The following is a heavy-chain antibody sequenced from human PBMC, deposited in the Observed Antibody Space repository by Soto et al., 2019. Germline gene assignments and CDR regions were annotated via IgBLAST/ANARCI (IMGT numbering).Heavy chain of an antibody. CDR1: GYTFTSYA. Sequence: ASVKVSFKASGYTFTSYAMHWVRQAPGQRLEWMGWVNAGNGNTKYSQKFQGRVTITRDTSASTAYMELSSLRSEDTAVYYCARDSASVPALYYFDYWGQGTLVTVSS. J-gene: IGHJ4*02. V-gene: IGHV1-3*01. CDR3: ARDSASVPALYYFDY. CDR2: VNAGNGNT. D-gene: IGHD2-2*01.